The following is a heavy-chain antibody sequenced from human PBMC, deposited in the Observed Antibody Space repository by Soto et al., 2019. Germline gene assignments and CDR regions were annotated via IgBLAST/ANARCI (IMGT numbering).Heavy chain of an antibody. D-gene: IGHD2-15*01. CDR1: GGSFRGYY. CDR3: ARGCKGRCPPGPVFDY. V-gene: IGHV4-34*01. CDR2: INHSGST. J-gene: IGHJ4*02. Sequence: QVQLQQWGAGLLKPSETLSLTCAVYGGSFRGYYWSWIRQPPEKGLEWIGEINHSGSTKYSPSLKSRVTISVDTSKNQFSLNLSSVTAADTAVYYWARGCKGRCPPGPVFDYWSQGTLLTVSS.